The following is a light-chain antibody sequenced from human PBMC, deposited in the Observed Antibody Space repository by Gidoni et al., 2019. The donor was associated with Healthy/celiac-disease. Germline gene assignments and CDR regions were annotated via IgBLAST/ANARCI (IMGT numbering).Light chain of an antibody. V-gene: IGLV2-8*01. Sequence: QSALTQPPSASGSPGQSVTISCTGTSSDVGGYTYVSWYQQHPGKAPKRMIYVVSKRPAGVPDRFSGSKSGNTASLTVSGLLADDEADYCCSSYACSNNLFGGGTKLTVL. CDR3: SSYACSNNL. CDR2: VVS. J-gene: IGLJ2*01. CDR1: SSDVGGYTY.